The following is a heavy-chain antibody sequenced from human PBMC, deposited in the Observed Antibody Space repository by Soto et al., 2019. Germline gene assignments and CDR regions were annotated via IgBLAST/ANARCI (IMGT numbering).Heavy chain of an antibody. CDR1: GGTFSSYT. CDR3: ARRDRYYDSSGYYVDAFDI. Sequence: SVKVSCKASGGTFSSYTISWVRQAPGQGLEWMGRIIPILGIANYAQKFQGRVTITADKSISTAYLQWSSLKASDTAMYYCARRDRYYDSSGYYVDAFDIWGQGTMVTVSS. J-gene: IGHJ3*02. D-gene: IGHD3-22*01. V-gene: IGHV1-69*02. CDR2: IIPILGIA.